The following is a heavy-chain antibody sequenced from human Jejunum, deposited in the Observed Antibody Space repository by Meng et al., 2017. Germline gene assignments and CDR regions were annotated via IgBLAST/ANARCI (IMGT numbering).Heavy chain of an antibody. D-gene: IGHD3-22*01. CDR3: AAHPTFYYDNSGYYLDS. V-gene: IGHV1-24*01. Sequence: ASVKVSCKVSGYTLTDLHMHWVRQAPGKGLEWMGGFDPEDGEASYAQKFKGRVTMTEDTSTDTAYMELSSLRSEDTAVYYCAAHPTFYYDNSGYYLDSWGQGTLVTVSS. CDR2: FDPEDGEA. J-gene: IGHJ4*02. CDR1: GYTLTDLH.